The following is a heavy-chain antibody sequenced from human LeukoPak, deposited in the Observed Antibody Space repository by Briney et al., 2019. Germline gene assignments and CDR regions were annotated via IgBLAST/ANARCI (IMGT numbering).Heavy chain of an antibody. CDR3: QATARWYYYYGMDV. J-gene: IGHJ6*02. CDR2: INPSGGST. D-gene: IGHD6-6*01. V-gene: IGHV1-46*01. Sequence: ASVKVSCKASGYTFTSYYMHWVRQAPGQGLEWMGIINPSGGSTNYAQKFQGRVTMTRDTSTSTVYMELSSLRSEDTAVYYCQATARWYYYYGMDVWGQGTTVTVSS. CDR1: GYTFTSYY.